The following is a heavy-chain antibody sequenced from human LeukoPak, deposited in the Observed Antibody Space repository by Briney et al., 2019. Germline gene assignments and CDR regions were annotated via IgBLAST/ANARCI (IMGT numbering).Heavy chain of an antibody. J-gene: IGHJ4*02. Sequence: SQTLSLTCTVSGGSISSGSYYWSWIRQPAGKGLEWIGRIYTSGSTNYNPSLKSRVTISVDTSKNQFSLKLSSVTAADTAVYYCARERKIPRHYYDSSGYYTFDYWGQGTLVTVSS. CDR1: GGSISSGSYY. V-gene: IGHV4-61*02. CDR3: ARERKIPRHYYDSSGYYTFDY. CDR2: IYTSGST. D-gene: IGHD3-22*01.